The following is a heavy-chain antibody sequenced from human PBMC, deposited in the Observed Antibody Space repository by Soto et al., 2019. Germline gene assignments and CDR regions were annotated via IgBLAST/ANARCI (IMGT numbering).Heavy chain of an antibody. CDR2: IYHRGNT. CDR3: AXQRITIFGVIISDGMDV. J-gene: IGHJ6*02. V-gene: IGHV4-30-4*01. D-gene: IGHD3-3*01. Sequence: PSETLSLTCTVSGGSISSVDYYWSWIRQPPGKGLEWIGYIYHRGNTYYSPSLKSRLRISVDTSKNQFSLNLTSVTAADTAVYYCAXQRITIFGVIISDGMDVWGQGTTVTVSS. CDR1: GGSISSVDYY.